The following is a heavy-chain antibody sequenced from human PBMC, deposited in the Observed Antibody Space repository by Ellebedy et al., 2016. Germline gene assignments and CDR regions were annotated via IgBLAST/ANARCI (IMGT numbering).Heavy chain of an antibody. Sequence: GESLKISXAASGFTFSSYSMNWVRQAPGKGLEWVSSISSSSSYIYYADSVKGRFTISRDNAKNSLYLQMNSLRAEDTAVYYCAREVWGAFDYWGQGTLVTVSS. CDR2: ISSSSSYI. CDR1: GFTFSSYS. V-gene: IGHV3-21*01. D-gene: IGHD3-16*01. J-gene: IGHJ4*02. CDR3: AREVWGAFDY.